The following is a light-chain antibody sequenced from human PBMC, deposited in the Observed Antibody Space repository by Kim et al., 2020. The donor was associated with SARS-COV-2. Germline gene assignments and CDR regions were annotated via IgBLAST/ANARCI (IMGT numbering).Light chain of an antibody. Sequence: GQSVTISCTGTSSDVGGYNYVSWYQQHPGKAPKLMIYDVSKRPSGVPDRFSGSKSGNTASLTISGLHGEDEADYYCCSYAGSYTEVFGGGTQLTVL. V-gene: IGLV2-11*01. CDR3: CSYAGSYTEV. CDR1: SSDVGGYNY. J-gene: IGLJ2*01. CDR2: DVS.